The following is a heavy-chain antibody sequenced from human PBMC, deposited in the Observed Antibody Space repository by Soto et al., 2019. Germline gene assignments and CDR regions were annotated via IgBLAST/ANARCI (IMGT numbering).Heavy chain of an antibody. CDR1: GGSISTSNL. D-gene: IGHD5-12*01. CDR2: IYHSGST. J-gene: IGHJ3*02. V-gene: IGHV4-4*02. CDR3: ASVLSGYDYNDAFDI. Sequence: SETLSLTCAVSGGSISTSNLWTWVRQPPGKGLEWIGEIYHSGSTNFNPSLKSRVTLSLDKSRNHFSLRLSSVTAADTAVYFCASVLSGYDYNDAFDIWGQGTMVTVSS.